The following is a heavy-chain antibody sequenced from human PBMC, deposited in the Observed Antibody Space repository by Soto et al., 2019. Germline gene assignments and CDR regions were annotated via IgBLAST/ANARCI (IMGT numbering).Heavy chain of an antibody. CDR1: GFTFSNYW. Sequence: GGSLRLSCAASGFTFSNYWMHWVRQAPGKGQVWVSRIDSDGSRITYADFVKGRFTISRDNAKNTVCLHMNSLTAEDTAVYYCVRTSLVVAVATREDFWGQGTLVTVSS. D-gene: IGHD2-15*01. CDR3: VRTSLVVAVATREDF. V-gene: IGHV3-74*01. CDR2: IDSDGSRI. J-gene: IGHJ4*02.